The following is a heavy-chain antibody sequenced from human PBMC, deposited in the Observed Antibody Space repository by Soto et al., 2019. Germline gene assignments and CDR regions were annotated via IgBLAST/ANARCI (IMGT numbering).Heavy chain of an antibody. V-gene: IGHV4-31*03. CDR1: GGSISSGGYY. D-gene: IGHD2-15*01. Sequence: SETLSLTCTVSGGSISSGGYYWSWIRQHPGKGLEWIGYIYYSGSTYYNPSLKSRVTISVDTSKNQFSLKLSSVTAADTAVYYCARAVKYCSGGSCYPGVLDYWGQGNLVTVSS. J-gene: IGHJ4*02. CDR3: ARAVKYCSGGSCYPGVLDY. CDR2: IYYSGST.